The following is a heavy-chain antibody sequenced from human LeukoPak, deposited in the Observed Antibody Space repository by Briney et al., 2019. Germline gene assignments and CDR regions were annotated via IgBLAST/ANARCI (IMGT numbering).Heavy chain of an antibody. D-gene: IGHD5-12*01. CDR1: GGSISSFY. CDR3: ARDRGLAY. V-gene: IGHV4-59*01. CDR2: IYYSGST. Sequence: SETLSPTCTVSGGSISSFYWNWIRQPPGKGLEWSGCIYYSGSTNYNTSLKSRVTISVDTSKNQFSLKLSSVTAADTAMYYCARDRGLAYWGQGTLVTVSS. J-gene: IGHJ4*02.